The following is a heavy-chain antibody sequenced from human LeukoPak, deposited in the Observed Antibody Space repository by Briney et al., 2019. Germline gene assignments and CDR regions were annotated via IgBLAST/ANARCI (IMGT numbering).Heavy chain of an antibody. D-gene: IGHD3-3*01. CDR1: GGSFSGYY. Sequence: PSETLSLTCAVYGGSFSGYYWSWIRQPPGKGLEWIGEINHSGSTNYNPSLKSRVTISVDTSKNQFSLKLSSVTAADTAVYYCARGPERADFWSGTARYGMDVWGRGTTVTVSS. V-gene: IGHV4-34*01. J-gene: IGHJ6*02. CDR2: INHSGST. CDR3: ARGPERADFWSGTARYGMDV.